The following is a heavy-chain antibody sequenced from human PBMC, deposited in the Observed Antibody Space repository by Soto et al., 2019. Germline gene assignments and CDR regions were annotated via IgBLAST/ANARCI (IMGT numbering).Heavy chain of an antibody. Sequence: ASVKVSCKASGYIFSDYGINWVRLAPGQGLEWMGWIIPYNDNTKYAENFQGRVTLTTDTSTNTVYMELGSLTPDDTGVYFCARKPFSHYYG. CDR3: ARKPFSHYYG. D-gene: IGHD3-3*02. J-gene: IGHJ6*01. CDR1: GYIFSDYG. V-gene: IGHV1-18*01. CDR2: IIPYNDNT.